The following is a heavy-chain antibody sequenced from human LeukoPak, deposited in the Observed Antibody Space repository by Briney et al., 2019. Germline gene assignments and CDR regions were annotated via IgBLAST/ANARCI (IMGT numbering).Heavy chain of an antibody. Sequence: GASVEVSCKASGYTFTSYGISWVRQAPGQGLEWMGWISAYNGNTNYAQKLQGRVTMTTDTSTSTAYMELSSLRSEDTAVYYCARGEAARGYYYYYMDVWGKGTTVTVSS. CDR3: ARGEAARGYYYYYMDV. CDR1: GYTFTSYG. V-gene: IGHV1-18*01. J-gene: IGHJ6*03. D-gene: IGHD6-6*01. CDR2: ISAYNGNT.